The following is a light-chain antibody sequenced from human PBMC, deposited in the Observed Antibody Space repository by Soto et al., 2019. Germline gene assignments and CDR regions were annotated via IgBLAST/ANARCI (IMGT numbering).Light chain of an antibody. CDR2: GAS. CDR1: QSINNRY. CDR3: QHFGSSPGFT. J-gene: IGKJ3*01. V-gene: IGKV3-20*01. Sequence: EIVLTQSPGTISLSPGERATLSCRASQSINNRYLAWYQQKPGQAPRLLIYGASSRATGIPDRFIGSGSGTDFTLTISRLEPEDVAVYYCQHFGSSPGFTFGPVNKVDIK.